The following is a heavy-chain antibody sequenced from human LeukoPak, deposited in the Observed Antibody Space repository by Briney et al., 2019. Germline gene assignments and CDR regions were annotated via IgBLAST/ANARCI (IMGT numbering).Heavy chain of an antibody. CDR2: IWFDGSGT. CDR3: AKDAVGAPPYYFDY. J-gene: IGHJ4*02. D-gene: IGHD1-26*01. Sequence: GGSLRLSCVASGFTFSNYGMHWVRQAPGKGLEWVAIIWFDGSGTYYADSVKGRVTFSRDNSKNTLYLQMNSLRAEDTAVYYCAKDAVGAPPYYFDYWGQGTLVTVSS. CDR1: GFTFSNYG. V-gene: IGHV3-33*06.